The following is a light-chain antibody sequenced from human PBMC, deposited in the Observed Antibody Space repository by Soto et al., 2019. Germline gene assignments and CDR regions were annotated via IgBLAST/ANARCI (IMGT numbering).Light chain of an antibody. CDR3: QQYYSTMYT. J-gene: IGKJ2*01. V-gene: IGKV4-1*01. Sequence: DIVMTQSPDSLAVSLGERATINCKSSQSVLYSSNNRDSLAWYQQKPGLPPKLLIYWASIRASGVPDRFSGGGSGTDFTLNISSLQAEDVAVYYCQQYYSTMYTFGQGNKLEIK. CDR1: QSVLYSSNNRDS. CDR2: WAS.